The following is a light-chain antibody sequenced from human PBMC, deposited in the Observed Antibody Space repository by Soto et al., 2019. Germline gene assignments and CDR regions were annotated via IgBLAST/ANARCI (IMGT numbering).Light chain of an antibody. CDR3: VTWDTSLTTTVL. CDR2: DNN. V-gene: IGLV1-51*01. Sequence: QSVLTQPPSVSAAPGQKVIISCSGSSSNIETNFVSWYQQLPGTAPKLLIFDNNKRPSGIPDRFSGSKSGTSATLGITGLQTGDEADYYCVTWDTSLTTTVLFGAGTKLTVL. CDR1: SSNIETNF. J-gene: IGLJ2*01.